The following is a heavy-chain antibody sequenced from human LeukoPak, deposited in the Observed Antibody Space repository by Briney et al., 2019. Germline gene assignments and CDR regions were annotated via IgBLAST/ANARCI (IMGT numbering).Heavy chain of an antibody. J-gene: IGHJ4*02. Sequence: GGSLRLSCAASGFTFDDYAMHWVRQAPGKGLEWVSYISSSSSTIYYADSVKGRFTISRDNAKNSLCLQMNSLRAEDTAVYYCVRDNPRQQGFAYWGQGTLVTVSS. CDR2: ISSSSSTI. CDR1: GFTFDDYA. D-gene: IGHD6-13*01. CDR3: VRDNPRQQGFAY. V-gene: IGHV3-48*04.